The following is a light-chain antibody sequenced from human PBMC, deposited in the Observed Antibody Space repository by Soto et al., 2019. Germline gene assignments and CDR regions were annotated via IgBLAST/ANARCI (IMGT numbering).Light chain of an antibody. V-gene: IGKV1-33*01. J-gene: IGKJ4*01. Sequence: DVNRTQSPAPLSASKKARLTITCRASKSISSYLNLYQQKSGKAPKLLIYDASDLETGVPSRFSGSGSGTDFTFTINSLQPEDIARYYCQQYDNLPLPFGGGTKVDI. CDR2: DAS. CDR1: KSISSY. CDR3: QQYDNLPLP.